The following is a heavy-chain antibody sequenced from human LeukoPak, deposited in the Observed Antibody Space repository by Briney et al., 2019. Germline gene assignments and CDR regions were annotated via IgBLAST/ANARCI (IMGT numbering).Heavy chain of an antibody. J-gene: IGHJ5*02. CDR1: GYTFTSYD. D-gene: IGHD2-8*02. V-gene: IGHV1-8*01. CDR3: ARGLGSTEWRGWFDP. CDR2: MNPNSGNT. Sequence: ASVKVSCKASGYTFTSYDINWVRQATGQGLEWMGWMNPNSGNTGYAQKFQGRVTMTRNTPISTAYMELSSLRSEDTVVYYCARGLGSTEWRGWFDPWGQGTLVTVSS.